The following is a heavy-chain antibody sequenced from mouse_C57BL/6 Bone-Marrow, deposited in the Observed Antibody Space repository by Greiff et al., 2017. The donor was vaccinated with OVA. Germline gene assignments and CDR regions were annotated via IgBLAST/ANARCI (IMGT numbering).Heavy chain of an antibody. J-gene: IGHJ3*01. CDR3: SRWVVPFAY. V-gene: IGHV1-82*01. D-gene: IGHD1-1*01. CDR1: GYAFSSSW. CDR2: IYPGDGDT. Sequence: VKLMESGPELVKPGASVKISCKASGYAFSSSWMNWVKQRPGKGLEWIGRIYPGDGDTNYNGKFKGKATLTADKSSSTSYMQLSSLTSEDSAVYFCSRWVVPFAYWGQGTLVTVSA.